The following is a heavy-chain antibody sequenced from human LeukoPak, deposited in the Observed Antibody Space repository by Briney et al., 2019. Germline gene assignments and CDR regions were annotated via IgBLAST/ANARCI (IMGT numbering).Heavy chain of an antibody. D-gene: IGHD3-10*01. CDR3: ARMSLGYKTNWSDF. J-gene: IGHJ5*01. Sequence: ASVKVSSKASGYAFNAFGFTWVRQAPGQGLEWMGWISGYNGVTNYAQNFQGRVTMTTDTSTSTAFMELGSLRFDDTAVYYCARMSLGYKTNWSDFWGQGTLVIVSS. V-gene: IGHV1-18*04. CDR1: GYAFNAFG. CDR2: ISGYNGVT.